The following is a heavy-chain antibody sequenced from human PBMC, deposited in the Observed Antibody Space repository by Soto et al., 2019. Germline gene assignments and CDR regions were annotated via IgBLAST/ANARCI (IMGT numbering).Heavy chain of an antibody. D-gene: IGHD2-21*01. CDR1: GTSIIAYY. CDR2: ISYRGST. Sequence: ASETLSLTCNVSGTSIIAYYWTWIRQPPGKALEWIGYISYRGSTKYNPSLKSRVAISLDTSRNQFSLKLTPVTAPDTAIYFCARDPELHGLDYWGQGTLVTVSS. J-gene: IGHJ4*02. CDR3: ARDPELHGLDY. V-gene: IGHV4-59*01.